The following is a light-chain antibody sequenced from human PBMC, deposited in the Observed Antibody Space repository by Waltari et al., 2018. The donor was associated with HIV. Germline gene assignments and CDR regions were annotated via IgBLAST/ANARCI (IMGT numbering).Light chain of an antibody. CDR2: DAS. Sequence: ETVLTQSPGTMSLSPGERATLSCRASQNVGGNYLAWYQHRPGQTPRLLIYDASSRATGIPDRFSGSGSGTEFTLTISSLQSEDFAVYYCQQYNNWPRTFGQGTKVEIK. CDR3: QQYNNWPRT. V-gene: IGKV3-20*01. J-gene: IGKJ1*01. CDR1: QNVGGNY.